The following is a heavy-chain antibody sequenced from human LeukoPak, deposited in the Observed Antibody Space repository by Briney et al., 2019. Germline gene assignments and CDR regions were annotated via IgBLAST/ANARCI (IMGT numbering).Heavy chain of an antibody. CDR2: IYYSGST. CDR1: GFTVSSNY. CDR3: ARVRIAAAGFMINWFDP. Sequence: GSLRLSCAASGFTVSSNYMSWIRQPPGKGLEWIGSIYYSGSTYYNPSLKSRVTISVDTSKNQFSLKLSSVTAADTAVYYCARVRIAAAGFMINWFDPWGQGTLVTVSS. V-gene: IGHV4-39*07. D-gene: IGHD6-13*01. J-gene: IGHJ5*02.